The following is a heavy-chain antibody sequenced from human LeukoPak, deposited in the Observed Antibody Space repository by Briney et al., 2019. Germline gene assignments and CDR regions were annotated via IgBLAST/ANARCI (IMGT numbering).Heavy chain of an antibody. CDR2: ISGSGGST. CDR1: GFTLSSYA. J-gene: IGHJ4*02. Sequence: PGGSLRLSCAASGFTLSSYAMSWVRQAPGKGLEWVSAISGSGGSTYYADSVKGRFTISRDNSKNTLYLQMNSLRAEDTAVYYCAKCDTRVTIFGVVDYWGQGTLVTVSS. D-gene: IGHD3-3*01. CDR3: AKCDTRVTIFGVVDY. V-gene: IGHV3-23*01.